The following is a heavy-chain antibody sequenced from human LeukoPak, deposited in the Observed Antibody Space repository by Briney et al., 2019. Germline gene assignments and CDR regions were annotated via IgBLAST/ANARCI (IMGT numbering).Heavy chain of an antibody. D-gene: IGHD6-13*01. CDR2: INAGNGNT. Sequence: ASVKVSCKASGYTFTTYAMHWVRQAPGQRLEWMGWINAGNGNTKYSQKFQARVTITRDTSATTAYMELSSLRSEDTAVYYCARDPIGSRWPYYFDYWDQGTLVTVSS. V-gene: IGHV1-3*01. J-gene: IGHJ4*02. CDR3: ARDPIGSRWPYYFDY. CDR1: GYTFTTYA.